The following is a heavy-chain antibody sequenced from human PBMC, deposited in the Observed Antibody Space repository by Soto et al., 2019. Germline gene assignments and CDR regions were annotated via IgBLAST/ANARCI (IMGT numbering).Heavy chain of an antibody. J-gene: IGHJ4*02. Sequence: EVQLVESGGDLVQPGRSLRLSCAASGFTFNDYAMHWVRQAPGKGLEWVSGISWNSGNIGYADSVKGRFTISRDNAKNSLYLQMNSLRAEETALYYCAIFRTVTTPFDYWGQGTLVTVSS. CDR3: AIFRTVTTPFDY. V-gene: IGHV3-9*01. D-gene: IGHD4-17*01. CDR2: ISWNSGNI. CDR1: GFTFNDYA.